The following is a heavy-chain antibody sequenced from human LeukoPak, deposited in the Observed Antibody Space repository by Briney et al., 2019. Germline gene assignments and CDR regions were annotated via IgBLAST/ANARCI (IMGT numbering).Heavy chain of an antibody. J-gene: IGHJ4*02. CDR3: ASRKEDTGATSSCIGRSCFHLDN. Sequence: PSETLSLTCTVSGGSISSYYWTWIRQPAGKGLEWIGRIHTSGSTNYNPSLKSRVTMSVDTSKNQFSLKLNSVTAADTAVYYCASRKEDTGATSSCIGRSCFHLDNWGQGTLVTVSS. CDR2: IHTSGST. CDR1: GGSISSYY. D-gene: IGHD2-15*01. V-gene: IGHV4-4*07.